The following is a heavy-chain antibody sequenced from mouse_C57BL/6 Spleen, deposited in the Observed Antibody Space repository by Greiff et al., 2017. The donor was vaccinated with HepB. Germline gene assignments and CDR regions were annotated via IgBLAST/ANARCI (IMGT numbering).Heavy chain of an antibody. CDR3: ARSGYDYGDYYAMDY. J-gene: IGHJ4*01. D-gene: IGHD2-4*01. V-gene: IGHV1-22*01. CDR2: INPNNGGT. Sequence: VQLKESGPELVKPGASVKMSCKASGYTFTDYNMHWVKQSHGKSLEWIGYINPNNGGTSYNQKFKGKATLTVNKSSSTAYMELRSLTSEDSAVYYCARSGYDYGDYYAMDYWGQGTSVTVSS. CDR1: GYTFTDYN.